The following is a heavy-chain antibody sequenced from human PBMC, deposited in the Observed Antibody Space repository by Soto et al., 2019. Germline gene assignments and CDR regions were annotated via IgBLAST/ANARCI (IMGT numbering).Heavy chain of an antibody. V-gene: IGHV3-33*01. CDR2: IWYDGSNK. D-gene: IGHD5-12*01. J-gene: IGHJ4*02. Sequence: GGSLRLSCAASGFTFSSYGMHWVRQAPGKGLEWVAVIWYDGSNKYYADSVKGRFTISRDNSKNTLYLQMNSLRAEDTAVYYCARSHSYSGYDFRYWGQGTLVTVSS. CDR1: GFTFSSYG. CDR3: ARSHSYSGYDFRY.